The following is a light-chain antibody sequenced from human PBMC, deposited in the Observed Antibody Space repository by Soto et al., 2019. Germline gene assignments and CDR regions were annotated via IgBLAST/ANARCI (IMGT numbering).Light chain of an antibody. J-gene: IGKJ1*01. V-gene: IGKV3-15*01. CDR1: QSVSSN. CDR2: GAS. CDR3: QQYINWPRT. Sequence: EVVMTQSPATLSVSPGERATLSCRPSQSVSSNLAWYQQNRGQAPRLLIYGASTRATGVPARFSGSGSGTEFTLTISSLQSEDFAVYYCQQYINWPRTFGQGSKVEIK.